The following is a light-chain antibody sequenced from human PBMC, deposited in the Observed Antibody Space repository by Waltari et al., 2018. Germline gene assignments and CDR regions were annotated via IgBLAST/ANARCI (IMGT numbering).Light chain of an antibody. CDR2: GAS. J-gene: IGKJ4*01. CDR3: QQYDSIVLT. Sequence: EIVLTQSPGTLSLSPGERATLSCSASQSVRNNFLNWYQQKPGQAHRLLIYGASRRATGIPDRFSCSGSGTDFTLTISRLEPEDFAVYYCQQYDSIVLTFGGGTKVEI. CDR1: QSVRNNF. V-gene: IGKV3-20*01.